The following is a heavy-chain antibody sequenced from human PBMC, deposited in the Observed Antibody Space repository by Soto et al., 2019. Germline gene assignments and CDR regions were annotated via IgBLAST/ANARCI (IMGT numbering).Heavy chain of an antibody. Sequence: GGSLRLSCAASGFTFSSYAMSWVRQAPGKGLEWVSAISGSGGSTYYADSVKGRFTISRDNSKNTLYLQMNSLRAEDTAVYYCAKDPMVYIAAAGTADYWGQGTLVTVSS. J-gene: IGHJ4*02. V-gene: IGHV3-23*01. CDR1: GFTFSSYA. CDR3: AKDPMVYIAAAGTADY. CDR2: ISGSGGST. D-gene: IGHD6-13*01.